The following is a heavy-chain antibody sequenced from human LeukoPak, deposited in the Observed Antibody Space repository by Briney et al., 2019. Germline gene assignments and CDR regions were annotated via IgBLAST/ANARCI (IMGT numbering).Heavy chain of an antibody. CDR1: GYSFTSYW. V-gene: IGHV5-51*01. CDR3: ARHWPGEVSGHYYYGMDV. Sequence: GESLKISCKGSGYSFTSYWIGWVRQMPGKGLEWMGIIYPGDSDTRYSPSFQGQVTISAGKSISTAYLQRSSLKASDTAMYYCARHWPGEVSGHYYYGMDVWGQGTTVTVSS. D-gene: IGHD5/OR15-5a*01. J-gene: IGHJ6*02. CDR2: IYPGDSDT.